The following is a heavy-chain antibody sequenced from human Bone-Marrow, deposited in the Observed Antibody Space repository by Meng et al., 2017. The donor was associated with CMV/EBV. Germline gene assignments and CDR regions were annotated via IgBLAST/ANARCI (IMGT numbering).Heavy chain of an antibody. D-gene: IGHD2-2*01. V-gene: IGHV3-30*04. CDR3: ALREYQLLQRPLDY. J-gene: IGHJ4*02. CDR2: ISYDGSNK. Sequence: GESLKISCAASGFTFSSYAMHWVRQAPGKGLEWVAVISYDGSNKYYADSVKGRFTISRDNSKNTLYLQMNSLRAEDTAVYYCALREYQLLQRPLDYWGQGTLVTVSS. CDR1: GFTFSSYA.